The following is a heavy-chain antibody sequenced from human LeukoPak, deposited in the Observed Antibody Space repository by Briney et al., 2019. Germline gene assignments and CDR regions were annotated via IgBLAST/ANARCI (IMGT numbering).Heavy chain of an antibody. CDR1: GFTFSSYA. CDR3: AKASKREHDYGDYKNY. J-gene: IGHJ4*02. D-gene: IGHD4-17*01. CDR2: IGGSGYNT. Sequence: GGSLRLSCAASGFTFSSYAMSWVRQAPGKGLEWVSAIGGSGYNTYYADSVQGRFTISRDNSKNTLYLQMSSLRAEDTAVYYCAKASKREHDYGDYKNYWGQGTLVTVSS. V-gene: IGHV3-23*01.